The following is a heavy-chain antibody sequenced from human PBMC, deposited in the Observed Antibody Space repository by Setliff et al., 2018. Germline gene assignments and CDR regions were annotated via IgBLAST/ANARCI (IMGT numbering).Heavy chain of an antibody. Sequence: PSETLSLTCTVSGGSITSGSFYWGWIRQPAGKKLEWIGRIHASGSPDYNPSFKSRVTISRDTSTNQFSLKLGSVTAADTAVYYCARERYFDWFFEDWGHGTLVTVSS. D-gene: IGHD3-9*01. V-gene: IGHV4-61*02. CDR3: ARERYFDWFFED. J-gene: IGHJ4*01. CDR2: IHASGSP. CDR1: GGSITSGSFY.